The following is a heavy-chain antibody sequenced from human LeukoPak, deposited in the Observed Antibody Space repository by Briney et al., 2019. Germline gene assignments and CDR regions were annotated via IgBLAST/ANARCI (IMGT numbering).Heavy chain of an antibody. CDR3: AREPHLGRYSSSRSSFDY. D-gene: IGHD6-13*01. CDR2: IYPSGNT. CDR1: GGSITSGNYY. V-gene: IGHV4-61*02. Sequence: SQTLSLTCTVSGGSITSGNYYWSWIRQPAGEGLEWIGRIYPSGNTNYNPSLKSRATISVDTSKNQFSLKLSSVTASDTAVYYCAREPHLGRYSSSRSSFDYWGQGTLVTVSS. J-gene: IGHJ4*02.